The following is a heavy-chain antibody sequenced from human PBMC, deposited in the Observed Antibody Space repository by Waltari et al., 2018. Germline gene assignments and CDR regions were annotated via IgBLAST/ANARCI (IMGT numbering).Heavy chain of an antibody. D-gene: IGHD2-8*01. CDR2: INEVSSHI. CDR1: GFTSSSSS. V-gene: IGHV3-21*01. Sequence: EVQLVESGGGMVTPGGSLSLPCAASGFTSSSSSMTWVRQAPGKGLEWVSAINEVSSHIYYAGSMKGRLTISRDNAKSSLFLQMDNLRVEDTAVYYCARDISPQAQQRNNGMDVWGQGTTVTVSS. CDR3: ARDISPQAQQRNNGMDV. J-gene: IGHJ6*02.